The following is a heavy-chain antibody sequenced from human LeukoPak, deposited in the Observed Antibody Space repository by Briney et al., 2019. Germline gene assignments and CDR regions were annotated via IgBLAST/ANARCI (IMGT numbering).Heavy chain of an antibody. Sequence: PGGSLRLSCAASGFTFDDYGMSWVRQAPGKGLEWVSGINWNGGSTGYADSVKGRFTISRDNAKNSLYLQMNSLRAEDTAVYYCARAPGGSGYYWVDYWGQGTLVTVSS. D-gene: IGHD3-22*01. J-gene: IGHJ4*02. CDR3: ARAPGGSGYYWVDY. CDR2: INWNGGST. V-gene: IGHV3-20*04. CDR1: GFTFDDYG.